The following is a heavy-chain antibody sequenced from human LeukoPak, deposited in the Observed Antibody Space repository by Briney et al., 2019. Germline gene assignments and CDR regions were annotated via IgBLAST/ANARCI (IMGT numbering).Heavy chain of an antibody. D-gene: IGHD5-12*01. CDR2: IYSSGST. V-gene: IGHV4-31*03. CDR1: GGSVSSVGYY. J-gene: IGHJ4*02. Sequence: PSQTLSLTCTVSGGSVSSVGYYWSWIRQHPGKGLEWIGYIYSSGSTYYNPSLKSRITISLDTSKNQFSLKLSSVTAADTAVYYCARVISYLGGYSGYTADYWGQGTLVTVSS. CDR3: ARVISYLGGYSGYTADY.